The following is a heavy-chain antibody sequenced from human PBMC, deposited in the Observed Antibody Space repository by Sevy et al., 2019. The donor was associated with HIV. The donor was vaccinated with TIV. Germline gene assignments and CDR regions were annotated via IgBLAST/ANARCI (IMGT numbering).Heavy chain of an antibody. J-gene: IGHJ4*02. V-gene: IGHV3-23*01. CDR2: VTSDGTT. Sequence: GGSLRLSCAASGLTLTTTGMSWVRQAPGKGLEWVAGVTSDGTTYYADSVRDRFTVSRDNSENTLYLQLNSLRADDTAVVYWAGGETTMITDLDYWGQGTLVTVSS. CDR3: AGGETTMITDLDY. D-gene: IGHD3-16*01. CDR1: GLTLTTTG.